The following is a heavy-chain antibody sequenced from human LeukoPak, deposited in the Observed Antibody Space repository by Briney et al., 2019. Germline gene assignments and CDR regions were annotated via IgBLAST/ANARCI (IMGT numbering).Heavy chain of an antibody. CDR1: GGSISSYY. D-gene: IGHD3-22*01. CDR3: ARGRYYYDSSGYSFFDY. CDR2: IYTSGST. J-gene: IGHJ4*02. Sequence: SETLSLTCNVSGGSISSYYWSWIRQPAGKGLEWIGRIYTSGSTNYNPSLKSRVTMSVDTSKNQFSLKLSSVTAADTAVYYCARGRYYYDSSGYSFFDYWGQGTLVTVSS. V-gene: IGHV4-4*07.